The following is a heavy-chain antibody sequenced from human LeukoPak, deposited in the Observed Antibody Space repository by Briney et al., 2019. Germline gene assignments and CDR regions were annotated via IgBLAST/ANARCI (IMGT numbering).Heavy chain of an antibody. D-gene: IGHD5-24*01. Sequence: SETLSLTCNVSGVSISSTSYYWSWIRQPPGKGLEWIGEINHSGSTNYNPSLKSRVTISVDTSKNQSSLKLSSVTAADTAVYFCARDARDGYNYGYFHHWGQGTLVTVSS. CDR3: ARDARDGYNYGYFHH. J-gene: IGHJ1*01. CDR1: GVSISSTSYY. CDR2: INHSGST. V-gene: IGHV4-39*07.